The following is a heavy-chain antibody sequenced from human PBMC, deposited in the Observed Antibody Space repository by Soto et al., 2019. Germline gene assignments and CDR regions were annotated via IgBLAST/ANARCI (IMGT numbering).Heavy chain of an antibody. V-gene: IGHV4-34*01. J-gene: IGHJ4*02. Sequence: SETLSLTCAVYGGSFSGYYWTWIRQPPGTGLEWIGEINHSGSTNYNPSLKSRVTISVDTSKNQFSLKLTSVTAADTAVYYCAREDMGDYFDYWGQGTLVTVSS. CDR3: AREDMGDYFDY. CDR1: GGSFSGYY. CDR2: INHSGST.